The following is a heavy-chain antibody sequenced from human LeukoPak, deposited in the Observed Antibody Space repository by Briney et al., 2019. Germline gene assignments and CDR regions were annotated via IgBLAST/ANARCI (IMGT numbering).Heavy chain of an antibody. Sequence: GGSLSLSCAASGFTFSSYWMSWVRKAPGKGLEWVANIKQDGSEKYYVDSVKGRFTISRDNAKNSLYLQMNSLRAEDTAVYYCARGYSGSYRVDYWGQGTLVTVSS. D-gene: IGHD1-26*01. V-gene: IGHV3-7*01. CDR2: IKQDGSEK. CDR3: ARGYSGSYRVDY. CDR1: GFTFSSYW. J-gene: IGHJ4*02.